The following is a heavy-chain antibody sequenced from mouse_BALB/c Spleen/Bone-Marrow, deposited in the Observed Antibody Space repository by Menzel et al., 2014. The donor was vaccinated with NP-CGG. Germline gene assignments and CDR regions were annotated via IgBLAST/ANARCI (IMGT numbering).Heavy chain of an antibody. Sequence: VQLQESGAELVRPGTSVKVSCKASGYASTNYLIEWVKQRPGQGLEWIGVINPGSGGTNYNEKFKGKATLTADKSSSTAYMQLSSLTSDDSAVYFCARRDYSFAYWGQGTLVTVSA. D-gene: IGHD2-13*01. CDR1: GYASTNYL. CDR2: INPGSGGT. J-gene: IGHJ3*01. V-gene: IGHV1-54*01. CDR3: ARRDYSFAY.